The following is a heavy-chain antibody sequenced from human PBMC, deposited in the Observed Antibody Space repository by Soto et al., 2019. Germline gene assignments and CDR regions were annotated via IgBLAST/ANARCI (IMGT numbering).Heavy chain of an antibody. V-gene: IGHV3-49*03. Sequence: PGGSLIISYTSSGFTFGDYSRSWFRQAPGKGLEWVGFIRSKAYGGTTEYAASVKGRFTISRDDSKSIAYLQMNSLKTEDTAVYYCTRSVVPAAPPHFRYYYYYGMDVWGQGTKVTVSS. D-gene: IGHD2-2*01. J-gene: IGHJ6*02. CDR1: GFTFGDYS. CDR2: IRSKAYGGTT. CDR3: TRSVVPAAPPHFRYYYYYGMDV.